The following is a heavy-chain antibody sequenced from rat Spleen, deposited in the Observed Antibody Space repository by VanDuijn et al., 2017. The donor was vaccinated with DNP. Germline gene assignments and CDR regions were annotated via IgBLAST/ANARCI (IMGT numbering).Heavy chain of an antibody. V-gene: IGHV5-20*01. CDR1: GFTFSDYY. D-gene: IGHD1-12*02. J-gene: IGHJ3*01. Sequence: EVRLVESGGDLVQPGRSLKLSCAASGFTFSDYYMAWVRQAPAKGLEWVATISYNGGTPYYRDSVKGRFTISRDNAKSTLYLQMDSLRSEDTATYYCTVDRDGSYGVAYWGQGTLVTVSS. CDR2: ISYNGGTP. CDR3: TVDRDGSYGVAY.